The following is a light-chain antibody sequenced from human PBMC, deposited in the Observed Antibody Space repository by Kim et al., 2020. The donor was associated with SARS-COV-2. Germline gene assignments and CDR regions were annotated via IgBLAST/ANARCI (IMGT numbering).Light chain of an antibody. CDR1: QSIGTF. Sequence: FPGEGATRSCRASQSIGTFIAWYQQKPGQAPRLLIYDSFNRATGIPARFSGTGSGTDFNLTISYLEPEDFAVYYCQQRYNWPPLTFGGGTKVDIK. CDR3: QQRYNWPPLT. V-gene: IGKV3-11*01. J-gene: IGKJ4*01. CDR2: DSF.